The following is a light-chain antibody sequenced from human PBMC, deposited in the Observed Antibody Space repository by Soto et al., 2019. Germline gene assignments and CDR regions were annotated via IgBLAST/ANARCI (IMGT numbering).Light chain of an antibody. CDR3: QQYNSYSIT. CDR2: DAS. J-gene: IGKJ5*01. CDR1: QSISSW. V-gene: IGKV1-5*01. Sequence: DIQMTQSPSTLSASVGARVTITCRASQSISSWLAWYQQKPGKAPKLLIYDASSLESGVPSRFSGSGSGTEFTLTISSLQPDDFATHYCQQYNSYSITFGQGTRLEIK.